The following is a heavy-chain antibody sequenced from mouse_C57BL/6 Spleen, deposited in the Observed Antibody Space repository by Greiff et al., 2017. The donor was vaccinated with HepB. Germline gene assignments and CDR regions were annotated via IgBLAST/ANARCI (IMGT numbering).Heavy chain of an antibody. CDR2: IDPENGDT. D-gene: IGHD1-1*01. J-gene: IGHJ2*01. V-gene: IGHV14-4*01. CDR1: GFNIKDDY. Sequence: VQLQQSGAELVRPGASVKLSCTASGFNIKDDYMHWVKQRPEQGLEWIGWIDPENGDTEYASKFQGKATITADTSSNTAYLQLSSLTSEDTAVYYCTTEAVVAPFDYWGQGTTPTVSS. CDR3: TTEAVVAPFDY.